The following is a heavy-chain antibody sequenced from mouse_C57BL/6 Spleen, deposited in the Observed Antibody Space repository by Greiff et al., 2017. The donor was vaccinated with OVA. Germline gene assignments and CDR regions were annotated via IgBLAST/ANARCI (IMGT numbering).Heavy chain of an antibody. CDR1: GFTFSDYG. D-gene: IGHD2-4*01. CDR2: ISSGSSTI. V-gene: IGHV5-17*01. Sequence: EVNVVESGGGLVKPGGSLKLSCAASGFTFSDYGMHWVRQAPEKGLEWVAYISSGSSTIYYADTVKGRFTISRDNAKNTLFLQMTSLRSEDTAMYYCARGIYYDYDEDAMDYWGQGTSVTVSS. CDR3: ARGIYYDYDEDAMDY. J-gene: IGHJ4*01.